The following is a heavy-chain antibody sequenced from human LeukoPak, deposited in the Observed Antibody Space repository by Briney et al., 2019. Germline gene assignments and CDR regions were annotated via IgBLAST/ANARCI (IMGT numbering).Heavy chain of an antibody. CDR1: GFTFSTYA. V-gene: IGHV3-23*01. J-gene: IGHJ4*02. Sequence: GGSLRLSCAASGFTFSTYAMSWVRQAPGRGLEWVSAVSGSSDTTYYADSVKGRFTISRDNSKNTLYLQMNSLRAEDTAVYYCANREGGYTYDPFDYWGQGTLVTVSS. CDR3: ANREGGYTYDPFDY. CDR2: VSGSSDTT. D-gene: IGHD5-18*01.